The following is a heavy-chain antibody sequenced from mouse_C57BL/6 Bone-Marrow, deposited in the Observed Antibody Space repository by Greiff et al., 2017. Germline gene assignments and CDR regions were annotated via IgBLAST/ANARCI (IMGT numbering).Heavy chain of an antibody. Sequence: QVQLQQPGAELVKPGASVKLSCKASGYTFTNYWMHWVKQRPGQGLEWIGMIHPNGGSPDYNEKFKSEATLSVDKSSRTAYMELSSLTSEDSAVYYCARSYDYEDYNMDYWGQGTTVTVSS. D-gene: IGHD2-4*01. CDR1: GYTFTNYW. CDR2: IHPNGGSP. J-gene: IGHJ4*01. V-gene: IGHV1-64*01. CDR3: ARSYDYEDYNMDY.